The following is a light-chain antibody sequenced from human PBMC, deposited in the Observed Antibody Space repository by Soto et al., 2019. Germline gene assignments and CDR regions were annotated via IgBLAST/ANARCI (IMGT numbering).Light chain of an antibody. CDR2: GAS. CDR1: QSVSSN. J-gene: IGKJ4*01. V-gene: IGKV3-15*01. Sequence: EIVMTQSPATLSVSPGERATLSCRASQSVSSNLAWYQQKPGQAPRLLIYGASTRATGIPARFSGSGSGTEFTLTISSLQSADFAVYYCQQGLTFGGGTKVEIK. CDR3: QQGLT.